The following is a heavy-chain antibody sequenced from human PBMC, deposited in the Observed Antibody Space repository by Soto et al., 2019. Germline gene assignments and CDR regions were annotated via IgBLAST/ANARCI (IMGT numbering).Heavy chain of an antibody. D-gene: IGHD3-10*01. Sequence: GGPLRLSCAASGFTFSSYAMHWVRQAPGKGLEWVAVISYDGSNKYYADSVKGRFTISRDNSKNTLYLQMNSLRAEDTAVYYCARDRGGPAVKAYFDYWGQGTLVTVSS. CDR3: ARDRGGPAVKAYFDY. CDR1: GFTFSSYA. CDR2: ISYDGSNK. J-gene: IGHJ4*02. V-gene: IGHV3-30-3*01.